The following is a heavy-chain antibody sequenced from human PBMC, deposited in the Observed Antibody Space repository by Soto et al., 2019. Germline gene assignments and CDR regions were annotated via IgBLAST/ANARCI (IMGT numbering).Heavy chain of an antibody. CDR3: ARGPESAEYYYYYGMDV. Sequence: LRLSCAASGFTFSSYAMHWARQAPGKGLEWVAVISYDGSNKYYADSVKGRFTISRDNSKNTLYLQMNSLRAEDTAVYYCARGPESAEYYYYYGMDVWGQGTTVTVSS. V-gene: IGHV3-30-3*01. J-gene: IGHJ6*02. D-gene: IGHD6-19*01. CDR2: ISYDGSNK. CDR1: GFTFSSYA.